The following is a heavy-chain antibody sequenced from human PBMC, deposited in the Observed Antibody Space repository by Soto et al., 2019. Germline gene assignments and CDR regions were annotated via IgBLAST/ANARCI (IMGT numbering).Heavy chain of an antibody. CDR1: GFTFSSYA. V-gene: IGHV3-23*01. Sequence: GGSLRLSCAASGFTFSSYAMSWVRQAPGKGLEWVSAISGSGGSTYYADSVKGRFTISRDNSKNTLYLQMNSLRAGDTAVYYCAKDLLEWLPYYMDVWGKGTTVTVSS. D-gene: IGHD3-3*01. CDR3: AKDLLEWLPYYMDV. CDR2: ISGSGGST. J-gene: IGHJ6*03.